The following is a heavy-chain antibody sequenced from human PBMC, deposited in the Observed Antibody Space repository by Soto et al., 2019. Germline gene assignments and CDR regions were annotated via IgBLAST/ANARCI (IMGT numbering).Heavy chain of an antibody. CDR2: ISYDGSNK. CDR1: GFTFSNYG. CDR3: ARDRDTNDEIMDY. Sequence: QVQLVESGGGVVQPGRSLRLSCAASGFTFSNYGMHWVRQAPGKGLEWVAVISYDGSNKYYADSVKGRFTISRDNSKNTLYLQMNSLRAEDTAVYYSARDRDTNDEIMDYWGQGTLVTVSS. D-gene: IGHD1-1*01. V-gene: IGHV3-30*03. J-gene: IGHJ4*02.